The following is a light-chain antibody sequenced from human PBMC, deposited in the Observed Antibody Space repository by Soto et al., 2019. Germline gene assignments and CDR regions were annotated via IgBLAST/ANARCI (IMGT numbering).Light chain of an antibody. CDR2: DVS. CDR1: SSDVGGYNY. Sequence: QSVLTQPASVSGSPGQSITISCTGTSSDVGGYNYVSWYQQHPGKAPKLMIYDVSNRPSRVSNRFSGSKSGNTASLTISGLQAEDEADYYCSSYTSSSTPVFGGGTKLTVL. CDR3: SSYTSSSTPV. V-gene: IGLV2-14*01. J-gene: IGLJ2*01.